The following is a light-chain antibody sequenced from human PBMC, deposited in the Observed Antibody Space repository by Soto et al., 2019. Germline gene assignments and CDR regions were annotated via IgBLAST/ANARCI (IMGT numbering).Light chain of an antibody. J-gene: IGKJ1*01. CDR1: QTISRY. CDR3: QQSYVTPA. Sequence: DIQMTQSPSSLSASVVERVTITFRASQTISRYLNWYQQKPGKAPQLLVYAASSLQSGVPSRFSGSGSGTDFTLTISSLQPDDFATYYCQQSYVTPAFGQGTKVDI. V-gene: IGKV1-39*01. CDR2: AAS.